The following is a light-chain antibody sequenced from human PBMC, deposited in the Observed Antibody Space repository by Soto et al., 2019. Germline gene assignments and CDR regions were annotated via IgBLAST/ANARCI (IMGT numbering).Light chain of an antibody. CDR1: QSVSNY. Sequence: DIQMTQSPSSLSASVGDRVTITCRASQSVSNYLHWYQQKPGEAPNLLIYDASSLQSGVPSRFSGSGSGTDFTLTISSLQHEDFATYYCQQSYYNPTFGQGTKVEIK. CDR2: DAS. V-gene: IGKV1-39*01. J-gene: IGKJ1*01. CDR3: QQSYYNPT.